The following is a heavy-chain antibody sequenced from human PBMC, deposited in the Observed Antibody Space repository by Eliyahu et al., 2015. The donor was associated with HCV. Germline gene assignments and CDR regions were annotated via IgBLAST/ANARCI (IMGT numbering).Heavy chain of an antibody. CDR2: ISYDGSKE. CDR1: GSXFXNFG. D-gene: IGHD2-21*01. Sequence: QLVESGGGVVQPGRSLXLXCXAAGSXFXNFGMQWVRQAPGKGXVWVAVISYDGSKEYYADSVKGRFTVSRDNFRKTLYLQMNSLRVEDTAVYYCAREGGDVDCWGQGTLVTVSS. CDR3: AREGGDVDC. V-gene: IGHV3-30*03. J-gene: IGHJ4*02.